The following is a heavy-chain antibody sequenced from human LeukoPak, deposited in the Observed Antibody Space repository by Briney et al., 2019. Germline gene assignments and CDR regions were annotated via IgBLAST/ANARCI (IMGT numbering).Heavy chain of an antibody. CDR3: ARGGDVDTAMLGAFDI. CDR2: ISSSGSTI. V-gene: IGHV3-48*03. Sequence: GGSLRLSCAASGFTFSSYEMNWVRQAPGKGLEWVSYISSSGSTIYYADSVKGRFTISRDNAKNSLYLQMNSLRAEDTAVYYCARGGDVDTAMLGAFDIWGQETMVTVSS. J-gene: IGHJ3*02. CDR1: GFTFSSYE. D-gene: IGHD5-18*01.